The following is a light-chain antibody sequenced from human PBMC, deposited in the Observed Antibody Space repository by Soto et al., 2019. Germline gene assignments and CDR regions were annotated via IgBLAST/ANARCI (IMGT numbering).Light chain of an antibody. Sequence: QSALTQPPSAAGSHGQSVTISCTGTSSDVGGYNYVSWYQQNPGKAPKLMIYEVSKRPSGVPDRFSGSKSGNTASLTVSGLQAEDEADYYCSSYAGSNNFVFGTGTKVTVL. CDR1: SSDVGGYNY. CDR3: SSYAGSNNFV. CDR2: EVS. V-gene: IGLV2-8*01. J-gene: IGLJ1*01.